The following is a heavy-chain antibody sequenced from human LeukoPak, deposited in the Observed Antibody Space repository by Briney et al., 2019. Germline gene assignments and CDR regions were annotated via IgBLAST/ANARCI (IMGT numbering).Heavy chain of an antibody. CDR1: GFTFNIYW. V-gene: IGHV3-74*01. CDR2: IDSNGSGT. Sequence: GSLRLSCAASGFTFNIYWMHWVRQAPGKGLVWVSRIDSNGSGTSYADSVKGRFTISRDNAKNTLYPQMNSLRAEDTAVYYCARNQAGAFDIWGQGTMVTVSS. D-gene: IGHD3-10*01. J-gene: IGHJ3*02. CDR3: ARNQAGAFDI.